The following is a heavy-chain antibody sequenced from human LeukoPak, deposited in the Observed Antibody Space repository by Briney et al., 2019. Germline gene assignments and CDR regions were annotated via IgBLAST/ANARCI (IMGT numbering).Heavy chain of an antibody. CDR3: ARGLGVVTAQSEQPKPRYFDL. Sequence: ASVKVSCKASGYTFISYGISWVRQAPGQGLEWMGWISGYNGNTNYAQNLQGRVTMTTDTSTSAAYMELRSLRSDDTAVYYCARGLGVVTAQSEQPKPRYFDLWGRGTQVTVSS. CDR1: GYTFISYG. V-gene: IGHV1-18*01. J-gene: IGHJ2*01. CDR2: ISGYNGNT. D-gene: IGHD2-21*02.